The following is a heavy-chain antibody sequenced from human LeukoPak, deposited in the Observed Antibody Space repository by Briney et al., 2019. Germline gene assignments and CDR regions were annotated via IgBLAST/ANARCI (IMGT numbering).Heavy chain of an antibody. CDR1: GFTFSAYA. CDR2: ISPNGGST. Sequence: PGGSLRLSCSASGFTFSAYAMHWVRQAPGKGLEYVSAISPNGGSTYYADSVKGRFTISRDNPKNTLFLEMNTLRVEDTAVYRCARGPALGVRGAHLDYWGQGILVAVSS. CDR3: ARGPALGVRGAHLDY. V-gene: IGHV3-64*04. J-gene: IGHJ4*02. D-gene: IGHD3-10*01.